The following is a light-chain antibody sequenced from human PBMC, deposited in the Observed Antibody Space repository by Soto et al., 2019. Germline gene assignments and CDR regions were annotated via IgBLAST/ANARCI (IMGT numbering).Light chain of an antibody. J-gene: IGKJ1*01. Sequence: EIVLTQSPGTLSLSPGERATLSCRASQSVDSSYLAWYQQKPGQAPRLLIYGASSRATGIPDRFSGSGSGTDFTLTISRLEPEDFAVYYCQQYGSSPRTFGHGIKVEIK. CDR3: QQYGSSPRT. V-gene: IGKV3-20*01. CDR2: GAS. CDR1: QSVDSSY.